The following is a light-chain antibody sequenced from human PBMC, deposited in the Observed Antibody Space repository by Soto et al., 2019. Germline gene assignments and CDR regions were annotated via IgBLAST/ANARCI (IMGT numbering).Light chain of an antibody. Sequence: DIQLTQSPSFLSASVGDRVTITCRASQAISSYLAWYQQKLGKAPKLLIYTASILQSGVPSRFSGSGSGTEFTLTISSLQPEDFATYYCQQLNSYPLAFGGGTKVDIK. J-gene: IGKJ4*01. CDR2: TAS. V-gene: IGKV1-9*01. CDR3: QQLNSYPLA. CDR1: QAISSY.